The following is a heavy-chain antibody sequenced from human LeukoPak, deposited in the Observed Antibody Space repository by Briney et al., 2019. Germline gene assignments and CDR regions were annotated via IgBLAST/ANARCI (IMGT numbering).Heavy chain of an antibody. CDR1: GGSISSSSYY. CDR2: IYYSGST. CDR3: ARDYDYYYMDV. J-gene: IGHJ6*03. Sequence: KPSETLSLTCTVSGGSISSSSYYWGWIRQPPGKGLEWIGSIYYSGSTYYNPSLKSRVTISVDTSQNQFSLKLSSVTAADTAVYYCARDYDYYYMDVWGKGTTVTVSS. D-gene: IGHD3-16*01. V-gene: IGHV4-39*07.